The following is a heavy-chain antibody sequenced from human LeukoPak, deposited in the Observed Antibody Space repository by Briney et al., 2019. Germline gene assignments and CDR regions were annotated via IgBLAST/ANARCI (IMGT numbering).Heavy chain of an antibody. D-gene: IGHD6-6*01. CDR3: GKVKDRSSSRGVFDY. V-gene: IGHV3-30*18. Sequence: PGGSLRLSCAASGFTFSSYGMHWVPQAPGKGLERAAVISHDGSNKHYPDSVKRRFTISRDNSTTTPYLQMNSLSAPDTAVPYCGKVKDRSSSRGVFDYWGQGTLVTVSS. CDR1: GFTFSSYG. CDR2: ISHDGSNK. J-gene: IGHJ4*02.